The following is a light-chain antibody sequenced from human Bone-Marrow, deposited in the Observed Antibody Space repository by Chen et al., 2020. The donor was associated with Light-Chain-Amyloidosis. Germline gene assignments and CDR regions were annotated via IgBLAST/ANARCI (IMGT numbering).Light chain of an antibody. V-gene: IGKV1-9*01. CDR3: LQLHSYPFT. J-gene: IGKJ3*01. Sequence: DIQVTQSPSLLSASVRDRLTMTCRAILAINTYLAWYQQKPGRAPKLLIYGASTLQSGVPSRFSGSGSGTEFTLTISSLQPEDFATYYCLQLHSYPFTFGPGTTVEIK. CDR1: LAINTY. CDR2: GAS.